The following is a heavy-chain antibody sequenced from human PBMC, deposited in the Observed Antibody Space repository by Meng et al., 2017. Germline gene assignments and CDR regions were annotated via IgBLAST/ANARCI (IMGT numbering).Heavy chain of an antibody. CDR3: ARDEDISAAGKLFGDY. CDR2: INPKSGDT. Sequence: QVQLGPSGGEVKKPGASVKVSCKTSGYNFPDYYIHWVRRAPGQGLEWMGRINPKSGDTHYAQKFQARVTMTGDTSISTAYMELSGLRSDDTAMYYCARDEDISAAGKLFGDYWGQGTLVTVSS. V-gene: IGHV1-2*06. CDR1: GYNFPDYY. D-gene: IGHD6-25*01. J-gene: IGHJ4*02.